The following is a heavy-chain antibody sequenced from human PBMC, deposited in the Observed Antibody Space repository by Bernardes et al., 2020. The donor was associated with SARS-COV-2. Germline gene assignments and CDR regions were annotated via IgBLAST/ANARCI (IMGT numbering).Heavy chain of an antibody. D-gene: IGHD1-26*01. Sequence: SETLSLTCTVSGVSISGYFWSWIRQPAGKGLEWIGRFYTSGSTNYNPSLKSRVTMSVDTSKNQFSLKLTSVTAADTAVYYCARDGGYSGGQYYYYMDVWGKGTTVTVSS. CDR1: GVSISGYF. J-gene: IGHJ6*03. CDR2: FYTSGST. V-gene: IGHV4-4*07. CDR3: ARDGGYSGGQYYYYMDV.